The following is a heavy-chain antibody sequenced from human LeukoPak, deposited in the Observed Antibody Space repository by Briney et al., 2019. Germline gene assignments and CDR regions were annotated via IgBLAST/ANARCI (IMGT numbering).Heavy chain of an antibody. Sequence: PSETLSLTCTVSGGSISSYYWSWIRQPPGKGLEWIGYIYYSGSTNYNPSLKSRVTISIDTSKNQFSLKLSSVTAADTAVYYCARAVYSSGPPSYEYYYGMDVWGKGTTVTVSS. CDR1: GGSISSYY. CDR2: IYYSGST. J-gene: IGHJ6*04. V-gene: IGHV4-59*01. CDR3: ARAVYSSGPPSYEYYYGMDV. D-gene: IGHD6-19*01.